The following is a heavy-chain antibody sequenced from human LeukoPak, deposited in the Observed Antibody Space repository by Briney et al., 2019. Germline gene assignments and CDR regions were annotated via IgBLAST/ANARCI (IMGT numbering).Heavy chain of an antibody. J-gene: IGHJ5*02. V-gene: IGHV4-39*01. Sequence: SETLSLTCTVSGASISSSNYYWGWIRQPPGKGLEWIANIYYSGSTYYNPSLKSRVTISVDTSNNQFSLKLTSVTAADTAVYYCARLVPPGWFDPWGQGTLVTVSS. CDR3: ARLVPPGWFDP. CDR1: GASISSSNYY. CDR2: IYYSGST.